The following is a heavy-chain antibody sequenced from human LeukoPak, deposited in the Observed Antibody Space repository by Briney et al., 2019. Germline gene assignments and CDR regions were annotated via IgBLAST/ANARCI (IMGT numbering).Heavy chain of an antibody. V-gene: IGHV5-51*01. D-gene: IGHD3-10*01. CDR2: IYPGDSDT. J-gene: IGHJ3*02. Sequence: GESLKISCQGSEDTFSSHWIGWVRQMPGKGLGWMGIIYPGDSDTRYSPSFEGRATISVHRSINTAYLQWSSLRASDTAMYYCARYGRSGTYSHGFDMWGQGTMVTVSS. CDR3: ARYGRSGTYSHGFDM. CDR1: EDTFSSHW.